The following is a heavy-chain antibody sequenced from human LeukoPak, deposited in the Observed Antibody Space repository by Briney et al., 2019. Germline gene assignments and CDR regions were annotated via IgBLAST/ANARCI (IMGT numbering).Heavy chain of an antibody. V-gene: IGHV4-38-2*02. CDR1: GYSISSGYF. J-gene: IGHJ4*02. D-gene: IGHD2-15*01. CDR3: ARVVASTSIDS. CDR2: IFHTGDV. Sequence: SETLSLTCTVSGYSISSGYFWGWVRQPPGKGPEWIGSIFHTGDVYYNPSLRSRVTLSIDTSRNQVSLKVTSVTAADTALYYCARVVASTSIDSWGQGILVTVSS.